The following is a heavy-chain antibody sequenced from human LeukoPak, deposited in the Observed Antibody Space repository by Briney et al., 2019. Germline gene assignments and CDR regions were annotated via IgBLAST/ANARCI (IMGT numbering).Heavy chain of an antibody. CDR1: GFTFSSYW. CDR2: IKQDGSEK. D-gene: IGHD5-24*01. Sequence: GGSLRLSCAASGFTFSSYWMSWFRQAPGKGLEWVANIKQDGSEKYYVDSVKGRFTISRDNAKSSLSLQMNSLRVEDTAVYYCARVKSGTATNDYWGQGTLVTVSS. CDR3: ARVKSGTATNDY. V-gene: IGHV3-7*05. J-gene: IGHJ4*02.